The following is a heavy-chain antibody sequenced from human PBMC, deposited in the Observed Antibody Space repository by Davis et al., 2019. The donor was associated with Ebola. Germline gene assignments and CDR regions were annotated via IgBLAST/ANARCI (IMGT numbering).Heavy chain of an antibody. CDR2: IKKDGSEK. Sequence: GESLKISCAASGFSFSSYWMSWVRQAPGKEPEWVANIKKDGSEKSYVESVKGRFTISRDNAKNSLDLQMNSLRAEDTAVYYCVRDNFWGLEDYWGQGTLVTVSS. V-gene: IGHV3-7*01. CDR1: GFSFSSYW. D-gene: IGHD3-16*01. J-gene: IGHJ4*02. CDR3: VRDNFWGLEDY.